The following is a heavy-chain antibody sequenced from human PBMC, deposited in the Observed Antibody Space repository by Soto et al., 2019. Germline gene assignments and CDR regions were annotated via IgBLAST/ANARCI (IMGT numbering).Heavy chain of an antibody. CDR3: ARARLRAVYAFDI. CDR2: IYYSGST. Sequence: LSLTCTVSGGSVSSGAYYWTWIRQRPGKGLEWIGYIYYSGSTYYSPSLKSRLSISLDTSKNQFSLRLGSVTAADTAMYYCARARLRAVYAFDIWGQGTMVTV. D-gene: IGHD5-12*01. CDR1: GGSVSSGAYY. J-gene: IGHJ3*02. V-gene: IGHV4-31*03.